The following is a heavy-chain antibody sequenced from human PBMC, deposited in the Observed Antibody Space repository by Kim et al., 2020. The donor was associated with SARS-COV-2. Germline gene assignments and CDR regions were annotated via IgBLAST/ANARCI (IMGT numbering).Heavy chain of an antibody. CDR3: ARDHSSNWYLHWYFDL. V-gene: IGHV3-30*01. J-gene: IGHJ2*01. D-gene: IGHD6-13*01. Sequence: ESVKGRFTISRDNSNNTLWLQMNSLRPEDTAIYYCARDHSSNWYLHWYFDLWGRGTPVTVSS.